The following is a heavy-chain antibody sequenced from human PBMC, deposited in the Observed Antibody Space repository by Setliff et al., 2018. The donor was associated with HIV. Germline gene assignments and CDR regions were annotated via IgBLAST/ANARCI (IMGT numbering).Heavy chain of an antibody. CDR1: GFTFSSYE. J-gene: IGHJ4*02. CDR3: AREGITGTTLHPY. D-gene: IGHD1-7*01. Sequence: HPGGSLRLSCAPSGFTFSSYEMDWFRQAPEKGLEWVSYITGSSDTIYYADSVKGRFTISRDNAKNSLYLQMNTLRAEDTAVYYCAREGITGTTLHPYWGQGTLVTVSS. V-gene: IGHV3-48*03. CDR2: ITGSSDTI.